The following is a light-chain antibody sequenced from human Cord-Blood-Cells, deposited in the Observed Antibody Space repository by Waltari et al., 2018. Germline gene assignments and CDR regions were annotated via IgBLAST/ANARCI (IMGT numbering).Light chain of an antibody. Sequence: DIQMTQSPSTLCASVEDRVTITCRASHSISSWLAWYQQKPGKAPILLIYKAASIESGVPSRFSSSGSGTEFTLTISSRQPDDFVTYYCQQYNSYYQPTFGQGTKLEIK. CDR3: QQYNSYYQPT. CDR1: HSISSW. J-gene: IGKJ2*01. CDR2: KAA. V-gene: IGKV1-5*03.